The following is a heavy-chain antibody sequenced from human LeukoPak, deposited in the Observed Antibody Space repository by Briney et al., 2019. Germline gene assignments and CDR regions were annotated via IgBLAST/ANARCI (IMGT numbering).Heavy chain of an antibody. CDR1: XSTXXXXG. V-gene: IGHV3-30*02. CDR2: XXXGGSNK. CDR3: AKEGYYDILTGYFGQADHAFDI. J-gene: IGHJ3*02. Sequence: AXSXSTXXXXGMHXXXXAPXXXXXXVAXXXXGGSNKYYADSVKGRFTISRDNSKNTLYLQMNSLRAEDTAVYYCAKEGYYDILTGYFGQADHAFDIWGQGTMVTVSS. D-gene: IGHD3-9*01.